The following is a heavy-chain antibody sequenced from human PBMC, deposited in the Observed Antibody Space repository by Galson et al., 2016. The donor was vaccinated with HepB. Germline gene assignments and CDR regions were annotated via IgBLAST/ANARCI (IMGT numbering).Heavy chain of an antibody. CDR3: ARDYVILGTTAGGEISSWDDTFDI. CDR2: INAHNGDT. D-gene: IGHD6-13*01. J-gene: IGHJ3*02. CDR1: GYTFSTYG. Sequence: SVKVSCKASGYTFSTYGISWVRQAPGQGLEWMGWINAHNGDTNYAQSLRGRVTQTTDRSTSTAYMELRRLRPDDTAVYYCARDYVILGTTAGGEISSWDDTFDIWGQGTMVIVSS. V-gene: IGHV1-18*01.